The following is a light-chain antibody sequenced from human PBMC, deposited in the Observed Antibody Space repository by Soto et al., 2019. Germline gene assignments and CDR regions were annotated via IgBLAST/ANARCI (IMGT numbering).Light chain of an antibody. CDR2: EVS. J-gene: IGLJ2*01. Sequence: QSALTQPPSASGSPGQSVTISCTGTSSDVGGYNYVSWYQQHPGKAPKLLISEVSKRPSGVPDRFSGSKSGNTASLTVSGLQAEDDADYYCSSYAGSNTVIFGEGTKLTVL. CDR3: SSYAGSNTVI. CDR1: SSDVGGYNY. V-gene: IGLV2-8*01.